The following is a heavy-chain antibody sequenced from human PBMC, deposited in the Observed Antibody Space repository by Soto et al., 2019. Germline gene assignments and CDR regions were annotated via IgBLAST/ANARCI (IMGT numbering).Heavy chain of an antibody. CDR1: GFTFSSYA. Sequence: QVQLVESGGGVVQPGRSLRLSCAASGFTFSSYAMHWVRQAPGKGLEWVAVISYDGSNKYYADSVKGRFTISRDNSKNXLXLXXNSLRAEDTAVYYWARVLSPRGWELGGHPVGAFDIWGQGTMVTVSS. V-gene: IGHV3-30-3*01. D-gene: IGHD1-26*01. CDR3: ARVLSPRGWELGGHPVGAFDI. J-gene: IGHJ3*02. CDR2: ISYDGSNK.